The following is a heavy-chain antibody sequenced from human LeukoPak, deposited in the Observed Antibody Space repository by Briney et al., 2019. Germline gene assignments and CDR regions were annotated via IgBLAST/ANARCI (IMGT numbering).Heavy chain of an antibody. Sequence: LRASVKVSCKASGYTFTGYYMHWVRQAPGQGLEWMGWINPNSGGTNYAQKFQGRVTMTRDTSISTAYMELSRLRSDDTAVYYCARRQSRIPPRGIAVAGSFDYWGQGTLVTVSS. CDR3: ARRQSRIPPRGIAVAGSFDY. CDR1: GYTFTGYY. D-gene: IGHD6-19*01. CDR2: INPNSGGT. V-gene: IGHV1-2*02. J-gene: IGHJ4*02.